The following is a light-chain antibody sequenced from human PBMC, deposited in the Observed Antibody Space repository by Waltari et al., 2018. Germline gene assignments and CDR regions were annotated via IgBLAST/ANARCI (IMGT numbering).Light chain of an antibody. V-gene: IGLV2-14*03. CDR2: DVS. Sequence: QSALTQPASMSGTPGESITISCAGTNTDIGAFNFVSWYRQFPGEAPQLIIYDVSHRPSGISDRFSGSKSGNTASLTISGLQAEDDADYYCNSYSSVSTHVFGSGTKVTVL. CDR1: NTDIGAFNF. J-gene: IGLJ1*01. CDR3: NSYSSVSTHV.